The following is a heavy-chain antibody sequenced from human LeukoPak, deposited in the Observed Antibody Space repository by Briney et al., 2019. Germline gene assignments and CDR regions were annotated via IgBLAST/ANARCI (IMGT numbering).Heavy chain of an antibody. D-gene: IGHD1-7*01. V-gene: IGHV1-2*02. J-gene: IGHJ4*02. CDR3: ARTSYNWNYRVDY. Sequence: GASVKVSCKASGYTFTGYYMHWVRQAPGQGLEWMGWINPNSGGTNYAQKFQGRVTMTRDTSISTAYMELSRLRSDDTAVYYCARTSYNWNYRVDYWGQGTLVTVSS. CDR1: GYTFTGYY. CDR2: INPNSGGT.